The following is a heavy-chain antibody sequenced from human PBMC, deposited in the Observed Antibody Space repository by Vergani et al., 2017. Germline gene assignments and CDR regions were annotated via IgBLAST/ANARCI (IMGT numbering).Heavy chain of an antibody. J-gene: IGHJ4*02. V-gene: IGHV1-18*04. Sequence: QVQLVQSGAEVKKPGASVKVSCKAPGYTFTSYGISWVRQAPGQGLEWMGWISAYNGNTNYAQKLQGRVTMTTDTSISTAYLELSRLRSDDTAVYYCARDPYRRYFDSWGQGTLVTVSS. CDR3: ARDPYRRYFDS. CDR2: ISAYNGNT. CDR1: GYTFTSYG. D-gene: IGHD1-26*01.